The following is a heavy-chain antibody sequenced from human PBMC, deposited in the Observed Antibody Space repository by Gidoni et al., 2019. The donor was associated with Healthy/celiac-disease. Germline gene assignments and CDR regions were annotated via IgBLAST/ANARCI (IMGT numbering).Heavy chain of an antibody. CDR2: IYYSGST. Sequence: QVQLQESGPGLVKPSQTLSLTCTVSGGSISSGDYYWSWIRQPPGKGLEWIGYIYYSGSTYYNPSLKSRVTISVDTSKNQFSLKLSSVTAADTAVYYCARYCSSTSCAPSDAFDIWGQGTMVTVSS. CDR1: GGSISSGDYY. V-gene: IGHV4-30-4*01. CDR3: ARYCSSTSCAPSDAFDI. D-gene: IGHD2-2*01. J-gene: IGHJ3*02.